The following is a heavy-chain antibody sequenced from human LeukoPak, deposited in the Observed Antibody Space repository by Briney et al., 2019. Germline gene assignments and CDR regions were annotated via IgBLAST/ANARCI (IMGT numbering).Heavy chain of an antibody. CDR3: VRESGFMVAPNSAFDI. J-gene: IGHJ3*02. V-gene: IGHV3-64D*06. Sequence: GGSLRLSCSASGFTFNSYPVHWVRQAPGKGLEYVSGISRNGGSTYYADSVKGRFTISRDNSKNTLYLQMSSLRAEDTAVYYCVRESGFMVAPNSAFDIWGQGTMVTVSS. CDR2: ISRNGGST. D-gene: IGHD4/OR15-4a*01. CDR1: GFTFNSYP.